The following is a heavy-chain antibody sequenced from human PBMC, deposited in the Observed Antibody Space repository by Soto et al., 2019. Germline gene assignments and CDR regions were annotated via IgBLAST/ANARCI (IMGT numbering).Heavy chain of an antibody. CDR1: GFTFNNFW. J-gene: IGHJ4*02. CDR2: INSDGTLT. CDR3: ARGISGAYDSTYDW. Sequence: EVQLVESGGGLVQPGGSLRLSCAASGFTFNNFWMHWVRQAPGKGLVWVSRINSDGTLTNYADSVKGRFTISGDNAKNTLYLQMSSLRAEDTAMYFCARGISGAYDSTYDWWGQGTLVTVST. V-gene: IGHV3-74*01. D-gene: IGHD5-12*01.